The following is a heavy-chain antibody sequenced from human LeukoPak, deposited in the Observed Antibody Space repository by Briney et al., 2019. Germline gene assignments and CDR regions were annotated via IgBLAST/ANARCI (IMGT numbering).Heavy chain of an antibody. Sequence: PGGSLRLSCAASGFTFSSYAMNWVRQAPGKGLEWVSAISGSGGSTYYADSVKGRFTISRDNSKNTLYLQMNSLRAEDTAVYYCAKDRGSDCSGGRCRFDPWGQGTLVTVSS. CDR3: AKDRGSDCSGGRCRFDP. J-gene: IGHJ5*02. CDR2: ISGSGGST. D-gene: IGHD2-15*01. V-gene: IGHV3-23*01. CDR1: GFTFSSYA.